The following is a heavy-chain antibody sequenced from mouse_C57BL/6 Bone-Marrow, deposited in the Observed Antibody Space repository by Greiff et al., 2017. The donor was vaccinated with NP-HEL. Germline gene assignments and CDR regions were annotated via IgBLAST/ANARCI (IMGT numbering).Heavy chain of an antibody. CDR2: ISSGGSYT. D-gene: IGHD2-5*01. V-gene: IGHV5-6*02. CDR3: ARPTRVTTRGYWYFDV. Sequence: DVKLVESGGDLVKPGGSLKLSCAASGFTFSSYGMSWVRQTPDKRLEWVATISSGGSYTYYPDSVTGRFTISRDNAKNTLYLQRSSLKSEDTARYYCARPTRVTTRGYWYFDVWGTGTTVTVSS. CDR1: GFTFSSYG. J-gene: IGHJ1*03.